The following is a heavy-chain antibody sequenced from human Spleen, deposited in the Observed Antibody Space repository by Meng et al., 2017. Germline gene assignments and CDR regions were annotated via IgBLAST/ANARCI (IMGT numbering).Heavy chain of an antibody. D-gene: IGHD4-11*01. J-gene: IGHJ4*02. CDR1: GGSFSDYY. Sequence: GQLQQWGVGLLKLSETLSLTCVVSGGSFSDYYWSWIRQPPGKGLEWIGEINHSGSTNYNPSLESRATISVDTSQNNLSLKLSSVTAADSAVYYCARGPTTMAHDFDYWGQGTLVTVSS. CDR3: ARGPTTMAHDFDY. CDR2: INHSGST. V-gene: IGHV4-34*01.